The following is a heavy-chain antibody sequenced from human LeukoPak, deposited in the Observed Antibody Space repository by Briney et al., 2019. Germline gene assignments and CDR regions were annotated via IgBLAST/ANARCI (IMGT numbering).Heavy chain of an antibody. V-gene: IGHV3-7*01. CDR2: IKEDGSEE. D-gene: IGHD6-6*01. J-gene: IGHJ4*02. CDR1: GFTFSIYW. Sequence: GGSLRLSCTASGFTFSIYWMSWVRQAPGKGLEWVASIKEDGSEEHYVDSVEGRFTISRDNARNSVHVQMNSLRAEDTAVYFCARIRPGNYFDYWGQGALVTVSS. CDR3: ARIRPGNYFDY.